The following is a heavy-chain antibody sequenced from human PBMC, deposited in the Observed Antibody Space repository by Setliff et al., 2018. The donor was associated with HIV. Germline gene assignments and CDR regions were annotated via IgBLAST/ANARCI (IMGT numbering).Heavy chain of an antibody. V-gene: IGHV5-51*01. CDR2: IYPDDSKT. Sequence: LGESLKISCKGSGYRFTSHWIGWVRQMPGKGLEWMGIIYPDDSKTRYSPSFEGQVTISADKSISTAYLQWSSLRAPDSALYYCARGRDSSDYYGSRDYFYAMDVWGQGTTVTVSS. CDR3: ARGRDSSDYYGSRDYFYAMDV. CDR1: GYRFTSHW. J-gene: IGHJ6*02. D-gene: IGHD3-22*01.